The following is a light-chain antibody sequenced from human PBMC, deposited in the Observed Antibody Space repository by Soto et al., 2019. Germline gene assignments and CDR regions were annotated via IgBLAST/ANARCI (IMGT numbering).Light chain of an antibody. CDR2: EVN. V-gene: IGLV2-23*02. CDR1: SGDIGTYNL. Sequence: QSALTQPASVSGSPGQSIAISCTGTSGDIGTYNLVSWYQQHPGKAPKLMISEVNKRPSGVSDRFSGSKSGDTASLTISGLRTEDEADYYCYSFAGSGTGVFGTGTKVTV. J-gene: IGLJ1*01. CDR3: YSFAGSGTGV.